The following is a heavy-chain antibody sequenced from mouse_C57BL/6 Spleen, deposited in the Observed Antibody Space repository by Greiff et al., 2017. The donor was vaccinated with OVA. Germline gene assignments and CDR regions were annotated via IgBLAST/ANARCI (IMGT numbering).Heavy chain of an antibody. J-gene: IGHJ3*01. D-gene: IGHD1-1*01. CDR2: IDPETGGT. CDR1: GYTFTDYE. V-gene: IGHV1-15*01. Sequence: VQLQQSGAELVRPGASVTLSCKASGYTFTDYEMHWVKQTPVHGLEWIGAIDPETGGTAYNQKFKGKAILTVDKSSSTAYMELRSLTSEDSAVYYCTREGANYYGSSSFAYWGQGTLVTVSA. CDR3: TREGANYYGSSSFAY.